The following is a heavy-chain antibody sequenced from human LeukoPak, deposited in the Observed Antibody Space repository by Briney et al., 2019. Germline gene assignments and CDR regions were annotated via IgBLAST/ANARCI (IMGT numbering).Heavy chain of an antibody. V-gene: IGHV4-61*02. CDR2: IYTSGST. Sequence: PSQTLSLTCTVSGGSISSGSYYWSWIRQPAGKGLEWIGRIYTSGSTNYNPSLKSRVTMSVDTSKNQFSQKLSSVTAADTAVYYCARGQLFDYWGQGTLVTVSS. J-gene: IGHJ4*02. D-gene: IGHD1-1*01. CDR1: GGSISSGSYY. CDR3: ARGQLFDY.